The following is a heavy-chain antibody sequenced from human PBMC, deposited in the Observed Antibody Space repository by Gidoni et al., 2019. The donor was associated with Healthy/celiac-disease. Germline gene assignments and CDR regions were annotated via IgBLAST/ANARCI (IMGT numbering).Heavy chain of an antibody. Sequence: EVQLVESGGGLVQPGRSLGPSCSAPGFTFVDYALHGVRQAPGKGLEWVSGIRWNSGSIGYADSVKGRFTISRDNAKNSLYLQMNSLRAEDTALYYCAKDLARGGSSPWGQGTLVTVSS. CDR1: GFTFVDYA. V-gene: IGHV3-9*01. J-gene: IGHJ5*02. CDR3: AKDLARGGSSP. D-gene: IGHD1-26*01. CDR2: IRWNSGSI.